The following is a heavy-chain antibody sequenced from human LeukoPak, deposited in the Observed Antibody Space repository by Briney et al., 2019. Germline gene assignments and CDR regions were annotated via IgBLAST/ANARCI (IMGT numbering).Heavy chain of an antibody. V-gene: IGHV5-51*03. J-gene: IGHJ4*02. Sequence: GESLKISXKGSGYSFTSYWIGWVRQMPGKGLEWMGIIYPGDSDTRYSPSFQGQVTISADKSISTAYLQWSSLKASDTAMYYCARVDPGYCSGGSCYSGYVDYWGQGTLVTVSS. CDR1: GYSFTSYW. CDR2: IYPGDSDT. D-gene: IGHD2-15*01. CDR3: ARVDPGYCSGGSCYSGYVDY.